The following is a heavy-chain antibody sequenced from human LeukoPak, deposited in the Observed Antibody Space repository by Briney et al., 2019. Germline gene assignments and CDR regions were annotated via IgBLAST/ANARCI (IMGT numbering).Heavy chain of an antibody. CDR2: IYYSGST. CDR3: ARGGDCSSTSCYPFWFDP. V-gene: IGHV4-30-4*01. J-gene: IGHJ5*02. CDR1: GGSISSGDYY. D-gene: IGHD2-2*01. Sequence: SQTLSLTCTVSGGSISSGDYYWRWIRQPPGKGLEWIVYIYYSGSTYYNPSLKSRVTISVDTSKNQFSLKLSSVTAADTAVYYCARGGDCSSTSCYPFWFDPWGQGTLVTVSS.